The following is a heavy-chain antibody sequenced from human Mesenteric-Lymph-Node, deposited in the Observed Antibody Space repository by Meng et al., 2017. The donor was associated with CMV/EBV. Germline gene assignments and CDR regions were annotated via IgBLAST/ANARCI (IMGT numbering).Heavy chain of an antibody. CDR2: ISSSSSTI. J-gene: IGHJ6*02. CDR1: GGSIRSYY. CDR3: ARFITYLDYYHAMDV. D-gene: IGHD1-1*01. Sequence: GGSLRLSCSVSGGSIRSYYWNWLRQPPGKGLEWVSYISSSSSTIYYADTVKGRFTISRDNAKNSLFLQMNSLRAEDTAVYYCARFITYLDYYHAMDVWGQGTTVTVSS. V-gene: IGHV3-48*04.